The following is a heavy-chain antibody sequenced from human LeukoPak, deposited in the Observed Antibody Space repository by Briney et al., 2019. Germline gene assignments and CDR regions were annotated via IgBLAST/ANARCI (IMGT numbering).Heavy chain of an antibody. V-gene: IGHV1-18*01. CDR1: GYTLTSYG. CDR3: ARDTGIAARKYYYYGMDV. J-gene: IGHJ6*02. Sequence: GASVKVSCKASGYTLTSYGISWVRQAPGQGLEWMGWISAYNGNTNYAQKLQGRVTMTTDTSTSTAYMELRSLRSDDTAVYYCARDTGIAARKYYYYGMDVWGQGTTVTVSS. D-gene: IGHD6-6*01. CDR2: ISAYNGNT.